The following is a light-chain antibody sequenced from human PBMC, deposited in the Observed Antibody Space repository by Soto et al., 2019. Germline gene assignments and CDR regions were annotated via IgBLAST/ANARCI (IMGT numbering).Light chain of an antibody. CDR3: QQGASFPRT. Sequence: DIQMTQSPSSVSASVGDTVTITCRASQAVSTWLAWYQQKPGGAPKLLIYAASTLQSGVPSRFSGSGSGTDFTLTIRSLQPEDFSTYYCQQGASFPRTFGGGT. V-gene: IGKV1-12*01. J-gene: IGKJ4*01. CDR1: QAVSTW. CDR2: AAS.